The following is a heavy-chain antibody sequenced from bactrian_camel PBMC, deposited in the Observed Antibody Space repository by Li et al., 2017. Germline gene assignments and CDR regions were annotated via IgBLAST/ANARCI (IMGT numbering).Heavy chain of an antibody. Sequence: QLVESGGGSVQAGGSLTLACSVSGYTYRLHCMGWFRQAPGKEREAIARIYTGGGRTHYFDSVKGRFTISQDNAKNTYLQMNSLKAEDTAMYYCAASYRRPRDRWNINDYEYLGQGTQVTVS. D-gene: IGHD1*01. J-gene: IGHJ4*01. CDR1: GYTYRLHC. V-gene: IGHV3S54*01. CDR3: AASYRRPRDRWNINDYEY. CDR2: IYTGGGRT.